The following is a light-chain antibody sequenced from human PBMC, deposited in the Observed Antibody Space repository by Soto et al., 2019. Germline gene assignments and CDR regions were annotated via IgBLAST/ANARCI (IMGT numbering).Light chain of an antibody. CDR3: QQSYSTART. Sequence: DIQMTQSPSSLSASVGDRVTITCRASQSISNYLNWYQQKPGKAPNLLIYAVSSLRSGVPSRFSGSGSGIDFTLTISSLQPEDFATYYCQQSYSTARTFGQGTKLEIK. V-gene: IGKV1-39*01. J-gene: IGKJ2*01. CDR2: AVS. CDR1: QSISNY.